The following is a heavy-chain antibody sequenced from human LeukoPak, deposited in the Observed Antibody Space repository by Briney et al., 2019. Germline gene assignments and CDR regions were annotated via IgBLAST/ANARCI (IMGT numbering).Heavy chain of an antibody. CDR1: GFTFSSYA. V-gene: IGHV3-23*01. CDR2: TSGSGGST. D-gene: IGHD2-2*01. J-gene: IGHJ3*02. Sequence: GGSLRLSCAASGFTFSSYAMSRVRQAPGKGLDWDSATSGSGGSTYYADSVKGRFTISRDNSKNTLYLQMNSLRAEDTAVYYCARCCSSTSCYRSPDAFDIWGQGTMVTVSS. CDR3: ARCCSSTSCYRSPDAFDI.